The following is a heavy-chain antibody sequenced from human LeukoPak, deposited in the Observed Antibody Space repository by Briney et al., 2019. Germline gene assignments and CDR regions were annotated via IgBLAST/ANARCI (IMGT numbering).Heavy chain of an antibody. V-gene: IGHV3-23*01. CDR2: ISGGCGSP. CDR3: ANQSYSNSWNNFDY. J-gene: IGHJ4*02. D-gene: IGHD6-13*01. Sequence: GGPLRLSCSASGFPFTNSGMSGLRQAPGKGVEWVSAISGGCGSPYYADSVRDRLTISRDNSKKPLYLQMNLLRAEDTAVYYCANQSYSNSWNNFDYWGQGTLVTVSS. CDR1: GFPFTNSG.